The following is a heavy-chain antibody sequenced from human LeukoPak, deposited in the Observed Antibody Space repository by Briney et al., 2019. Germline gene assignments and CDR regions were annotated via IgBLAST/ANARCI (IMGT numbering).Heavy chain of an antibody. CDR2: ISGGGGGT. J-gene: IGHJ6*04. V-gene: IGHV3-23*01. CDR3: AKDRWEQWLGVSYYDYGMDV. Sequence: PGGSLRLSCAASGFTFSSCAMSWVRQAPGKGLEWVSGISGGGGGTNYADSVKGRFTISRDNPKNTLYLEMNHVRVEDTAVYYCAKDRWEQWLGVSYYDYGMDVWGKGTTVTVSS. D-gene: IGHD6-19*01. CDR1: GFTFSSCA.